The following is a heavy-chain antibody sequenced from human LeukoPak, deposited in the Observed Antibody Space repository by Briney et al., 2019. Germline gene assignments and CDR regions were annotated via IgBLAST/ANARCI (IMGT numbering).Heavy chain of an antibody. D-gene: IGHD6-19*01. V-gene: IGHV1-2*02. CDR2: INTHSGGT. J-gene: IGHJ4*02. CDR3: ARSRISVPVDY. CDR1: GYTFTDYY. Sequence: GASVKVSCKASGYTFTDYYMRWVRQAPGQGLEWMGWINTHSGGTSYAQKFQGRVTMTRDTSISTGYMELNRLRSDDTAVYYCARSRISVPVDYWGQGTLVIVSS.